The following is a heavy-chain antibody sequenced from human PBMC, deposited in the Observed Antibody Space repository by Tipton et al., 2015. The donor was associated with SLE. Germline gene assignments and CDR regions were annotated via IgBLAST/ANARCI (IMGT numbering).Heavy chain of an antibody. V-gene: IGHV4-61*10. J-gene: IGHJ3*02. CDR3: ARTLDALDI. CDR1: GDSFSSGSSS. Sequence: TLSLTCTVSGDSFSSGSSSWNWVRQPAGKGLEWIGYIYYSGSPYYNPSLESRVAISMDTSKNQFSLKLTAVTAADTAVYYCARTLDALDIWGQGTMVTVSS. CDR2: IYYSGSP.